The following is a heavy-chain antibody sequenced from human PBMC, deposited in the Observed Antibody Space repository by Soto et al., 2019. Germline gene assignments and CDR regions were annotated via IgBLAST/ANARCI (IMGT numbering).Heavy chain of an antibody. V-gene: IGHV6-1*01. J-gene: IGHJ4*02. CDR3: ARGGGAAPGVYHFDY. Sequence: KQSQTLSLTCAISGDSVSSNSAAWNWIRQSPSRGLEWLGRTFYRSKWFNEYALSVKSRTTINPDTSKNQFSLQLSSVTPEDTAVYYCARGGGAAPGVYHFDYWGQGTLVTVSS. CDR2: TFYRSKWFN. CDR1: GDSVSSNSAA. D-gene: IGHD2-8*01.